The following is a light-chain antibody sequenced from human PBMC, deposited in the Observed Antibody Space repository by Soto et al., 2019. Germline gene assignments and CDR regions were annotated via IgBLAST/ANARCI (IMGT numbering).Light chain of an antibody. Sequence: DVVMTQSPLSLPVTLGQPASISCRSNQSLVHSDGIAYFSWFQQRPGRYPRRLIYKVSNRDSGVQARFSGSGSGTDFALKISRVEAEDVGVYYCMQGTHWPITFGQGTRLEIK. V-gene: IGKV2-30*02. CDR3: MQGTHWPIT. CDR2: KVS. J-gene: IGKJ5*01. CDR1: QSLVHSDGIAY.